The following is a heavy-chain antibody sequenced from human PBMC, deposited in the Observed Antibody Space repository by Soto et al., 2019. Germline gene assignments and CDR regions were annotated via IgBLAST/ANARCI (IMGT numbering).Heavy chain of an antibody. CDR3: AKDRSRVVTATHDY. CDR2: ISYDGSNK. V-gene: IGHV3-30*18. D-gene: IGHD2-21*02. Sequence: LRLSCAASGFTFSSYGMHWVRQAPGKGLEWVAVISYDGSNKYYADSVKGRFTISRDNSKNTLYLQMNSLRAEDTAVYYCAKDRSRVVTATHDYWGQGTLVTVSS. J-gene: IGHJ4*02. CDR1: GFTFSSYG.